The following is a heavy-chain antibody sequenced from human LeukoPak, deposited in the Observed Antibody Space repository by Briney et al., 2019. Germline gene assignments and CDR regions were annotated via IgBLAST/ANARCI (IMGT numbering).Heavy chain of an antibody. CDR2: IIPIFGTA. Sequence: ASVKVSCKASGGTFSSYAISWVRQAPGQGLEWMGGIIPIFGTANYAQKFQGRVTITADESTGTAYMELSSLGSEDTAVYYCARRDSSGWYVFDYWGQGTLVTVSS. J-gene: IGHJ4*02. V-gene: IGHV1-69*13. CDR1: GGTFSSYA. D-gene: IGHD6-19*01. CDR3: ARRDSSGWYVFDY.